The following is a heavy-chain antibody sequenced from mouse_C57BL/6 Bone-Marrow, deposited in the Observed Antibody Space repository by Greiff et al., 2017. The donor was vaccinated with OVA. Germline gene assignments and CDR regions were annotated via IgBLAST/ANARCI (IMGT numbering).Heavy chain of an antibody. J-gene: IGHJ2*01. CDR2: FYPGSGSI. CDR1: GYTFTEYT. D-gene: IGHD2-4*01. CDR3: ARHEDPLYEYADSPYYFDY. Sequence: QVQLQQSGAELVKPGASVKLSCKASGYTFTEYTIHWVKQRSGQGLEWIGWFYPGSGSIKYNEKFKDKATLTADKSSSTVYMERSRLTSEDSAVYFCARHEDPLYEYADSPYYFDYWGEGTTLTVSS. V-gene: IGHV1-62-2*01.